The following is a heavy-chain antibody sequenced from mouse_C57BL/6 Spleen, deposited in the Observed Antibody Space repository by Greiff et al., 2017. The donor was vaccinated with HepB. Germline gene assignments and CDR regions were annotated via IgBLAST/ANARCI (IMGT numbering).Heavy chain of an antibody. Sequence: QVQLQQPGAELVMPGASVKLSCKASGYTFTSYWMHWVKQRPGQGLEWIGEIDPSDSYTNYNQKFKGKSTLPVDKSSRPAYMQLSSLTSEDSAVYYCARSGGNYVRVDYWGQGTTLTVSS. D-gene: IGHD2-1*01. V-gene: IGHV1-69*01. CDR1: GYTFTSYW. J-gene: IGHJ2*01. CDR2: IDPSDSYT. CDR3: ARSGGNYVRVDY.